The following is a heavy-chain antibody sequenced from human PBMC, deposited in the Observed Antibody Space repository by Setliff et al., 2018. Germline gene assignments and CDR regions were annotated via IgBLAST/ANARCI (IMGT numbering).Heavy chain of an antibody. V-gene: IGHV4-59*11. CDR3: ARASWYYDFWSGSEGSGWFDP. J-gene: IGHJ5*02. D-gene: IGHD3-3*01. CDR1: GGSISSHY. CDR2: IHYSGSI. Sequence: PSETLSLTCAVSGGSISSHYWSWIRQPPGKGLEWIGYIHYSGSINYNPSLKSRVTISVDTSKNQSSLKMTSMTAADTAVYYCARASWYYDFWSGSEGSGWFDPWGQGTLVTVSS.